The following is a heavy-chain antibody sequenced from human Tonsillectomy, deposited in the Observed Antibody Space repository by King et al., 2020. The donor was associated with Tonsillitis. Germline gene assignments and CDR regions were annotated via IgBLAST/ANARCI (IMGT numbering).Heavy chain of an antibody. CDR2: ISGSGGST. D-gene: IGHD6-19*01. CDR1: GFIFSNYA. CDR3: AKVSDWYGHY. Sequence: VQLVESGGGLVQPGGSLRLSCAASGFIFSNYAMSWVRQAPGKGLEWVSTISGSGGSTYYADSMKGRFTISRDKSKNTLSLQMNSLGAEDTAVYYCAKVSDWYGHYWGQGTLVTVSS. V-gene: IGHV3-23*04. J-gene: IGHJ4*02.